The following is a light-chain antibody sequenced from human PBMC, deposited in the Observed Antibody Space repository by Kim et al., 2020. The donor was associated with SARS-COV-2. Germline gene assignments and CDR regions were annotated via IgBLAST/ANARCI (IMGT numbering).Light chain of an antibody. CDR2: AAS. J-gene: IGKJ1*01. Sequence: VSPGDRPTLTCTASQSFSSNLAWYQQKPGQAPRLLISAASTRATGIPVRFSGGGSGTDFTLTISSLQSEDFAVYYCQQYDKWPRTFGRGTKVDIK. V-gene: IGKV3-15*01. CDR1: QSFSSN. CDR3: QQYDKWPRT.